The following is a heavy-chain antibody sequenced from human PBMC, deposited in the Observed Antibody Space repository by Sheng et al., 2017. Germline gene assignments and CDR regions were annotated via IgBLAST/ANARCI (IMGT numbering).Heavy chain of an antibody. CDR1: GFTFSSYA. CDR3: ARETTVTTGYYFDY. CDR2: ISYDGSNK. D-gene: IGHD4-17*01. J-gene: IGHJ4*02. Sequence: VQLVESGGGLVQPGRSLRLSCAASGFTFSSYAMHWVRQAPGKGLEWVAVISYDGSNKYYADSVKGRFTISRDNSKNTLYLQMNSLRAEDTAVYYCARETTVTTGYYFDYWGQGTLVTVSS. V-gene: IGHV3-30*04.